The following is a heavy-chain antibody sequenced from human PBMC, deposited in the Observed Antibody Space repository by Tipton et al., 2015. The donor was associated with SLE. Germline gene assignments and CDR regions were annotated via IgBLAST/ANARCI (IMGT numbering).Heavy chain of an antibody. V-gene: IGHV4-39*07. CDR2: VYYSGST. D-gene: IGHD2-8*01. CDR3: ARGYCSDGVCYGFGFFDY. Sequence: GLVKPSETLSLICTVSGDSISANSYHWGWVRQPPGKGLEWIGNVYYSGSTYYSASLRSRVTISLDRSKNHFSLKMRSVTAADTAVYFCARGYCSDGVCYGFGFFDYWGQGNLVTVSS. CDR1: GDSISANSYH. J-gene: IGHJ4*02.